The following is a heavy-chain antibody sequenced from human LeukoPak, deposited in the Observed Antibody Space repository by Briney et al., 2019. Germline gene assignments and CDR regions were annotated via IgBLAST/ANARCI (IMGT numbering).Heavy chain of an antibody. V-gene: IGHV4-4*07. CDR2: IHTSGST. Sequence: KTSETLSLTCTVSGGPISNKHWSCIRQPAGKGLEWIGQIHTSGSTNYNPPLKSRVTMSIDTPENHLSLTIRSVTAADTAVYYCARRDISSGWSFEYGGQGTLVTVSS. CDR1: GGPISNKH. D-gene: IGHD6-19*01. CDR3: ARRDISSGWSFEY. J-gene: IGHJ4*02.